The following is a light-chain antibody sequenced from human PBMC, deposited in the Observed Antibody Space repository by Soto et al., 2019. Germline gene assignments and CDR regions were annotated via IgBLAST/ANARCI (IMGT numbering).Light chain of an antibody. J-gene: IGLJ1*01. CDR1: SSDVGGYNY. Sequence: QSALTQPRPVSGSPGQSVTISCTGTSSDVGGYNYVSWYQQHPGKAPKLMIYDVSQRPSGVPDRFSGSKSGNTASLTISGLQAEDEADYYCCSYAGSYTLYVFGTGTKVTVL. CDR2: DVS. CDR3: CSYAGSYTLYV. V-gene: IGLV2-11*01.